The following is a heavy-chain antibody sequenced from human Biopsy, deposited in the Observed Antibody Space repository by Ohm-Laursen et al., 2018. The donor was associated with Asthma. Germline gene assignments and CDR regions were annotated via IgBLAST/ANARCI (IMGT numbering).Heavy chain of an antibody. CDR3: VRGSSSWHHGPFHYYYGLDV. Sequence: SETLSLTCSLSSGSGGYMRSGNYYWGWIRRPPGKGLERIGSFYYSGTTYYNPSLESRVTVSVDRSKNHFSLKLTSVTAADTAVYYCVRGSSSWHHGPFHYYYGLDVWGQGTTATVSS. V-gene: IGHV4-39*01. J-gene: IGHJ6*02. CDR2: FYYSGTT. D-gene: IGHD6-13*01. CDR1: SGSGGYMRSGNYY.